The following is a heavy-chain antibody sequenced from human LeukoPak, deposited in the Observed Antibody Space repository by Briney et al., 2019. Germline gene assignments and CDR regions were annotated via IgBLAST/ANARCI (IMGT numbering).Heavy chain of an antibody. CDR3: ARRSNPPGRIDH. CDR2: IYNSGST. J-gene: IGHJ4*02. Sequence: GGSLRLSCAASGFTVGYNYMTWVRQAPGKGLEWVAAIYNSGSTYYADSVKGRFTISRDNSKNTMYLRMNSLRGEDTAVYYCARRSNPPGRIDHWGQGTLVTVSS. CDR1: GFTVGYNY. V-gene: IGHV3-66*04. D-gene: IGHD1-14*01.